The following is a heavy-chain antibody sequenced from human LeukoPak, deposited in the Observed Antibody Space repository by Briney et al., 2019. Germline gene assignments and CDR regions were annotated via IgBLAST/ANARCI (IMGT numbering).Heavy chain of an antibody. CDR2: TNHRGRT. CDR1: GGSISSGDYY. V-gene: IGHV4-30-4*08. J-gene: IGHJ6*02. Sequence: PSQTLSLTCTVSGGSISSGDYYWSWIRQPPGKGLEWIGETNHRGRTNYSPSLKSRVTISVDTSKNQFSLDLSSVTAADTAVYYCGRVGEITVTNNYYYAVDVWGQGTTVTVSS. D-gene: IGHD4-17*01. CDR3: GRVGEITVTNNYYYAVDV.